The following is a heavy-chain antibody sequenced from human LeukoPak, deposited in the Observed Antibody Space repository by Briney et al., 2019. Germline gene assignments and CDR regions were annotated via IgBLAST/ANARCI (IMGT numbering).Heavy chain of an antibody. CDR1: GFTFSSYD. CDR2: IGTAGDT. CDR3: ARGRIGNDAFDI. V-gene: IGHV3-13*01. D-gene: IGHD2-15*01. Sequence: PGGSLGLSCAASGFTFSSYDMHWVRQATGKGLEWVSAIGTAGDTYYPGSVKGRFTISRENAKNSLYLQMNSLRAGDTAVYYCARGRIGNDAFDIWGQGTMVTVSS. J-gene: IGHJ3*02.